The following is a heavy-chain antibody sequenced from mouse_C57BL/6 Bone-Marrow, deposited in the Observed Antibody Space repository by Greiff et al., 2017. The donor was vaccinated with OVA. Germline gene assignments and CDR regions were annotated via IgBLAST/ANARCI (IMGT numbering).Heavy chain of an antibody. CDR3: ARRITTVMDY. CDR2: IHPNSGST. Sequence: QVQLKQPGAELVKPEASVKLSCKASGYTFTSYWMHWVKQRPGQGLEWIGMIHPNSGSTNYNEKFKSKATLTVDKSSSTAYMQLSSLTSEDSAVYYCARRITTVMDYWVKEPQSPSPQ. J-gene: IGHJ4*01. V-gene: IGHV1-64*01. D-gene: IGHD1-1*01. CDR1: GYTFTSYW.